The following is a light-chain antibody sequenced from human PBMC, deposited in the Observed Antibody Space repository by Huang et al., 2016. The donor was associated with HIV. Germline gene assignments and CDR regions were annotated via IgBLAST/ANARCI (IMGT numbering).Light chain of an antibody. CDR1: QDISNY. Sequence: DIQMTQSPSSLSASVGDRVTITCQASQDISNYLNWYQQKTGKAPKLLIYDASNLETGVPSRFSGSGSGTAFTFTISSLEPEDIATYYCQHYDNLPYTFGQGTKLEI. CDR3: QHYDNLPYT. V-gene: IGKV1-33*01. J-gene: IGKJ2*01. CDR2: DAS.